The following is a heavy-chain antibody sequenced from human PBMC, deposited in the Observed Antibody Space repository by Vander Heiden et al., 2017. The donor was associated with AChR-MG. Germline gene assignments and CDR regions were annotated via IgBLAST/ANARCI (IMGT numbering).Heavy chain of an antibody. V-gene: IGHV3-73*01. CDR2: IRSKANSYAT. CDR3: ARGYYDSRGYYDY. Sequence: EVQLVESGGGLVQPGGSLKPSCAASGFTFSGSAMHGVRQASGKGLEWVGRIRSKANSYATAYAASVEGRFTISRDDSKNTAYLQMNSLKTEDTAVYYCARGYYDSRGYYDYWGQGTLVTDSS. D-gene: IGHD3-22*01. J-gene: IGHJ4*02. CDR1: GFTFSGSA.